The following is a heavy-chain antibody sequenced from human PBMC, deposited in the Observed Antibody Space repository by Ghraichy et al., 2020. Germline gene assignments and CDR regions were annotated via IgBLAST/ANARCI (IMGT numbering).Heavy chain of an antibody. V-gene: IGHV3-23*01. J-gene: IGHJ6*02. CDR1: GFTFSSYA. D-gene: IGHD3-10*01. CDR2: INGGGGST. Sequence: GGSLRLSCAASGFTFSSYAMSWVRQAPGKGLEWVSTINGGGGSTYYADSVKGRFTISRDNSKNTLYLQMNSLRAEDTAIYYCARDLRLKVRGIIYYYGMDVWGQGTTVTVSS. CDR3: ARDLRLKVRGIIYYYGMDV.